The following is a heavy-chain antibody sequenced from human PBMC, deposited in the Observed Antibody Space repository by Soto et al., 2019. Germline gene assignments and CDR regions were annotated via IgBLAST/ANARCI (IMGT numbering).Heavy chain of an antibody. CDR1: GFTFSSYA. Sequence: PGGSLRLSCAASGFTFSSYAMSWVRQAPGKGLEWVSAISGSGGSTYYADSVKGRFTISRDNSKNTLYLQMNSLRAEDTAVYYCAKGFYGSGSYYNERAFDSWGQGTLVTSPQ. CDR3: AKGFYGSGSYYNERAFDS. J-gene: IGHJ4*02. CDR2: ISGSGGST. V-gene: IGHV3-23*01. D-gene: IGHD3-10*01.